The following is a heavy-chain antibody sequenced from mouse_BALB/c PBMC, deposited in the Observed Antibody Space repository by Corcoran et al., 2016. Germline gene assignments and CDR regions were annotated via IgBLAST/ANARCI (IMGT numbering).Heavy chain of an antibody. CDR1: GYTFTNYG. J-gene: IGHJ4*01. CDR2: INTYTGEP. CDR3: ARIGGKGNYEDAMDY. V-gene: IGHV9-3-1*01. Sequence: QIQLVQSGPELKKPGETVKISCKASGYTFTNYGMNWVKQAPGKGLKWMGWINTYTGEPTYADDFKGRFAFSLETSASTAYLQINNLKNEDTATYFCARIGGKGNYEDAMDYWGQGTSVTVSS. D-gene: IGHD2-1*01.